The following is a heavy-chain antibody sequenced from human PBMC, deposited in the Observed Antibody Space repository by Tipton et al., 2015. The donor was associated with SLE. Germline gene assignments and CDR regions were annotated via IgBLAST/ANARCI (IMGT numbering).Heavy chain of an antibody. CDR3: VRVHDYGDYRGENWHDP. CDR2: IHPGGGT. CDR1: GGSVGTVPFY. Sequence: TLSLTCTVSGGSVGTVPFYWGWIRQPAGKGLQWIGHIHPGGGTTYNPSLESRVSISVDTSKNQFSLRLTSVTAADTAVYYCVRVHDYGDYRGENWHDPWGQGTLVTVSS. J-gene: IGHJ5*02. D-gene: IGHD4-17*01. V-gene: IGHV4-61*09.